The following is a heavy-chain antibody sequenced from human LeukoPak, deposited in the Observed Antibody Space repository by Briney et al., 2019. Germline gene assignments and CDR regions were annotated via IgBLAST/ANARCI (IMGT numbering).Heavy chain of an antibody. Sequence: PGGSLRLSCAASGFTFSSCNMNWVRQAPGKGLEWVSSISSSSSYIYYADSVKGRFTISRDNSKNTLYVQMNSLRAEDTAVYYCVAVTGRPAGGGLCYWGQGTLVTVSS. CDR1: GFTFSSCN. CDR2: ISSSSSYI. CDR3: VAVTGRPAGGGLCY. D-gene: IGHD6-19*01. V-gene: IGHV3-21*04. J-gene: IGHJ4*02.